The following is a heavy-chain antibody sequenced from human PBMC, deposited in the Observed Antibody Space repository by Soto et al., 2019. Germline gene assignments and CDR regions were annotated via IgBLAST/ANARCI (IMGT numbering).Heavy chain of an antibody. J-gene: IGHJ6*02. CDR2: INPNSGGT. CDR3: ARELAAVWYYYGMDV. V-gene: IGHV1-2*04. CDR1: GYTFTGYY. D-gene: IGHD6-25*01. Sequence: ASVKVSCKASGYTFTGYYMHWVRQAPGQGLEWMGWINPNSGGTNYAQKFQGWVTMTRDTSISTAYMELSRLRSDDTAVYYCARELAAVWYYYGMDVWGQGTTVTVSS.